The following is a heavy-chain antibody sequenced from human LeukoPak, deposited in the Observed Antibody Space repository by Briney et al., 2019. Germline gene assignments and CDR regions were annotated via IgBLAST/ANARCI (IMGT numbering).Heavy chain of an antibody. CDR3: ARDPDSYHSGAYYSFFDY. CDR2: INSDGSSS. CDR1: GFTLSTYW. J-gene: IGHJ4*02. V-gene: IGHV3-74*01. Sequence: PGGSLRLSCAASGFTLSTYWMHWLRQSPGEGLVWVSRINSDGSSSAYADSVKGRFTISRDNAKNTLSLQMNSLRAEDTAVCYCARDPDSYHSGAYYSFFDYWGQGILVTVSS. D-gene: IGHD3-22*01.